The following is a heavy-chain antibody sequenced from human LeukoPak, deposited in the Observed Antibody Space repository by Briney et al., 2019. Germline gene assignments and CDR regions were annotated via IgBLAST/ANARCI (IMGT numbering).Heavy chain of an antibody. Sequence: GGSLRLSCAASGFTFSSYSMNWVRQAPGKGLEWVSSISSVSNYIYYADSVKGRFTISRDNAKNSLYLQMNSLRAEDTAVYYCARVGTSDAFDIWGQGTMVTVSS. V-gene: IGHV3-21*01. CDR2: ISSVSNYI. CDR3: ARVGTSDAFDI. D-gene: IGHD3/OR15-3a*01. CDR1: GFTFSSYS. J-gene: IGHJ3*02.